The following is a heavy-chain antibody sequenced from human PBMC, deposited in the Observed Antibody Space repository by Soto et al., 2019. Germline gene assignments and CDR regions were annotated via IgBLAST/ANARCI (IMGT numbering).Heavy chain of an antibody. Sequence: SETLSLTCTVSGGSISSSSYYWDWIRQPPGKGLEWIGSIYYSGSTYYNPSLKSRVTISVDTSKNQFSLKLSSVTAADTAVYYCAREQAKGGYYYYGMDVWGQGTTVT. V-gene: IGHV4-39*01. CDR2: IYYSGST. D-gene: IGHD1-26*01. CDR1: GGSISSSSYY. CDR3: AREQAKGGYYYYGMDV. J-gene: IGHJ6*02.